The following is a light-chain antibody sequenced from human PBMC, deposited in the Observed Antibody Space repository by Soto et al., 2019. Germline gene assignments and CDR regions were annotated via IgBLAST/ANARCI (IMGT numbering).Light chain of an antibody. V-gene: IGKV1-39*01. CDR1: QSISSY. CDR3: QQYNNWPRT. CDR2: AAS. J-gene: IGKJ1*01. Sequence: IQMNESPSSVSASVGYRVTITCGASQSISSYLNWYQQKPGKAPKILIYAASSLQSGVPSRFSVSGSGTEFTLSISRLKSEDFAVYYCQQYNNWPRTFCQGTKVDIK.